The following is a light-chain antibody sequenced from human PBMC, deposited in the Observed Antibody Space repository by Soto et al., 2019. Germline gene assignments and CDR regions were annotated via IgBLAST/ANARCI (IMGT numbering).Light chain of an antibody. CDR3: SSYANSDTVI. V-gene: IGLV2-14*01. J-gene: IGLJ2*01. Sequence: QSALTQPDSVSGSPGQSITISCTGTSSDVGTYNFVSRYRQHPVKAPILIIFDVSSRHSGISNRFSGSKSGNTASLNISGVQAEDEADYYCSSYANSDTVIFGGGTKRTVL. CDR2: DVS. CDR1: SSDVGTYNF.